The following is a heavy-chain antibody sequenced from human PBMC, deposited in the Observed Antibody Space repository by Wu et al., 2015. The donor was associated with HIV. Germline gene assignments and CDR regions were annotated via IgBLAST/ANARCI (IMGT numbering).Heavy chain of an antibody. CDR1: GYTFTDFTDYY. D-gene: IGHD3-10*01. Sequence: QVQLVQSGAEVKKPGASVKVSCKASGYTFTDFTDYYIHWVRQASGQGLEWMGWINPNSGKGYYAQRFQGRVTMSRNISTTTAHMELSSLTSEDTAVYYCGRRGSWGDRTTIIRGGVDVWGQGTTVSVSS. CDR2: INPNSGKG. V-gene: IGHV1-8*02. CDR3: GRRGSWGDRTTIIRGGVDV. J-gene: IGHJ6*02.